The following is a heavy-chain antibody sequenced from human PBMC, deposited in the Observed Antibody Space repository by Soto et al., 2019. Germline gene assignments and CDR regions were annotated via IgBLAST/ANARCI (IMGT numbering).Heavy chain of an antibody. J-gene: IGHJ5*02. CDR2: ISWNDEK. CDR1: GFSLTTTGLG. D-gene: IGHD3-10*01. V-gene: IGHV2-5*01. Sequence: QITLKESGPTLVTPTQTLTLTCTFSGFSLTTTGLGVAWIRQPPGKALEWLALISWNDEKRYRPSLRSRLTSTKDTSKNQVVLTMTDMDPVDTATYFCAHEGFGSDNWFDAWGQGALVIVSS. CDR3: AHEGFGSDNWFDA.